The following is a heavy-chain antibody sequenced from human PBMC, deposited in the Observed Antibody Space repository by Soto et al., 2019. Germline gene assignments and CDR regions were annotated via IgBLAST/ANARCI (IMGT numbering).Heavy chain of an antibody. D-gene: IGHD2-15*01. CDR2: IIPILGIA. CDR3: ASLNPAHHTVVTGY. CDR1: GGTFSSYT. Sequence: QVQLVQSGAEVKKPGSSVKVSCKASGGTFSSYTISWVRQAPGQGLEWMGRIIPILGIANYAQKFQGRVTITADKSTSTAYMELSSLRSEDTVVYYCASLNPAHHTVVTGYWGQGTLVTVSS. V-gene: IGHV1-69*02. J-gene: IGHJ4*02.